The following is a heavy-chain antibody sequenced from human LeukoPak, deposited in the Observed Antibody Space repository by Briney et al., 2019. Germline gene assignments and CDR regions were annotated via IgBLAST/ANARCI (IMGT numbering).Heavy chain of an antibody. D-gene: IGHD2-21*02. CDR3: AKEALDCGGHCGLFEN. CDR1: VFTFSTYA. J-gene: IGHJ4*02. V-gene: IGHV3-23*01. CDR2: ASGRGDTT. Sequence: PGGSLRLSCAASVFTFSTYAMSWGRQSPGKGLEWVSAASGRGDTTYYADSVKGRFTVSRDVSKNTLYLQMNSLRAEDTAVYYCAKEALDCGGHCGLFENWGQGTLVTVAS.